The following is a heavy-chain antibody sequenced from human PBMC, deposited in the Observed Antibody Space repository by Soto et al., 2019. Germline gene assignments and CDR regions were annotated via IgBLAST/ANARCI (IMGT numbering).Heavy chain of an antibody. D-gene: IGHD5-12*01. J-gene: IGHJ4*02. CDR3: ARWERWLQAFDY. Sequence: SETLSLTCAVYGGSFSGYYWSWIRQPPGKGLEWIGEINHSGSTNYNPSLKSRVTISVDTSKNQFSLKLSSVTAADTAVYYCARWERWLQAFDYWGQGTLVTVS. CDR2: INHSGST. V-gene: IGHV4-34*01. CDR1: GGSFSGYY.